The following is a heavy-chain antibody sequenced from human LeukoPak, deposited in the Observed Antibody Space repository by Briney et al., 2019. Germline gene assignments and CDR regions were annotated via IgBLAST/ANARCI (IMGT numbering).Heavy chain of an antibody. CDR3: ARGGYGYYYGMDV. J-gene: IGHJ6*02. CDR1: GFTFDDYG. V-gene: IGHV3-20*04. Sequence: PGGSLRLSCVASGFTFDDYGMSWVRQAPGKGLEWVSGINWNGGSTGHADSVKGRFTISRDNAKNSLYLQMNSLRAEDTALYYCARGGYGYYYGMDVWGQGTTVTVSS. CDR2: INWNGGST. D-gene: IGHD6-25*01.